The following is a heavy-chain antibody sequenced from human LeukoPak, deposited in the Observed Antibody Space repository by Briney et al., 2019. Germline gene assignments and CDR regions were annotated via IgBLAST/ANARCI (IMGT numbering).Heavy chain of an antibody. CDR2: IIPILGIA. Sequence: ASVTVSCKASGGTFSSYAISWVRQAPGQGLEWMGRIIPILGIANYAQKFQGRVTITADKSTSTAYMELSSLRSEDTAVYYCARVCSSTSCSNHYYYYYGMDVWGQGTTVTVSS. V-gene: IGHV1-69*04. CDR3: ARVCSSTSCSNHYYYYYGMDV. CDR1: GGTFSSYA. D-gene: IGHD2-2*01. J-gene: IGHJ6*02.